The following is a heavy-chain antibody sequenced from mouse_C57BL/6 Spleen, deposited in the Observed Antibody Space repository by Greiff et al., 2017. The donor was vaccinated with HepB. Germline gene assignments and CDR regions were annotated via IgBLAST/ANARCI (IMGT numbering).Heavy chain of an antibody. CDR2: IDPSDSYT. D-gene: IGHD1-1*01. Sequence: QVQLQQPGAELVKPGASVKLSCKASGYTFTSYWMQWVKQRPGQGLEWIGGIDPSDSYTNYNQKLKGKATLTVDTSSSTAYMQLSGLTSEDSAVYYCARWHYGSSPGYFDVWGTGTTVTVSS. J-gene: IGHJ1*03. CDR3: ARWHYGSSPGYFDV. V-gene: IGHV1-50*01. CDR1: GYTFTSYW.